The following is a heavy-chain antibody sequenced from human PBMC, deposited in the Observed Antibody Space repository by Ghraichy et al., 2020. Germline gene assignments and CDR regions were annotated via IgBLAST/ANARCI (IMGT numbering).Heavy chain of an antibody. J-gene: IGHJ3*02. CDR1: GYTFTSYG. CDR3: ARVKVAGPHHDAFDI. V-gene: IGHV1-18*01. CDR2: ISAYNGNT. Sequence: ASVKVSCKASGYTFTSYGISWVRQAPGPGLEWMGWISAYNGNTNYAQKLQGRVTMTTDTSTSTAYMELRSLRSDDTAVYYCARVKVAGPHHDAFDIWGQGTMVTVSS. D-gene: IGHD6-19*01.